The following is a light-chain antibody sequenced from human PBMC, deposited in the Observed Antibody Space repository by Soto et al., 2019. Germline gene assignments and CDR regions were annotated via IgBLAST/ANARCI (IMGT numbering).Light chain of an antibody. V-gene: IGKV3-20*01. CDR2: GAS. CDR3: RQYGSSPSYT. Sequence: EIVLTQSPGTLSLSPGERATLSCRASESDSSSSYLAWYQQKPGQAPRLLIYGASSRATGIPDRFSGSGSATDFTLTISRLEPEDFAVYYCRQYGSSPSYTFGQGTKLEIK. CDR1: ESDSSSSY. J-gene: IGKJ2*01.